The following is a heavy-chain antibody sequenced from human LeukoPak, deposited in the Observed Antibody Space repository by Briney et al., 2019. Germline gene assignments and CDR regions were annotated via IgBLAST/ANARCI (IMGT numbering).Heavy chain of an antibody. CDR2: IYTSGGT. Sequence: PGGSLRLSCAASGFTVSSNYMSWVRQAPGKGLEWVSVIYTSGGTYYADSVKGRFTISRDNSKNTLYLQMNSLRAEDTAVYYCAKSIAAAGPIDYWGQGTLVTVSS. D-gene: IGHD6-13*01. J-gene: IGHJ4*02. CDR3: AKSIAAAGPIDY. V-gene: IGHV3-66*01. CDR1: GFTVSSNY.